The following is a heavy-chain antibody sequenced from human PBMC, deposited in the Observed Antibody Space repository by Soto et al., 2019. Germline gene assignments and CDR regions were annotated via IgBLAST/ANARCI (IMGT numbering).Heavy chain of an antibody. D-gene: IGHD3-3*01. J-gene: IGHJ5*02. CDR3: ARGSGDFWSGYYLRNNWFDP. CDR1: GYTFTGYC. V-gene: IGHV1-2*02. Sequence: VASVKVSCKASGYTFTGYCLHWVRQAPGQGLEWMGWINPNSGGTNYAQKFQGRVTMTRDTSISTAYMELSRLRSDDTAVYYCARGSGDFWSGYYLRNNWFDPWGQGTLVTVSS. CDR2: INPNSGGT.